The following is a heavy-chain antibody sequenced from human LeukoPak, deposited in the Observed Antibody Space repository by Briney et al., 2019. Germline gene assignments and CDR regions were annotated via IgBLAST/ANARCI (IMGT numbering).Heavy chain of an antibody. D-gene: IGHD5-18*01. CDR1: VFTFCDFY. CDR3: ARDRLQYSYGYDY. V-gene: IGHV3-11*05. CDR2: ISSTGSYT. J-gene: IGHJ4*02. Sequence: GGSLRLSCAASVFTFCDFYMSWIRQAPGKGLEWVSYISSTGSYTDYADSVKGRFTISRDNAKNSLYLQMNSLRAEDTAVYYCARDRLQYSYGYDYWGQGTLVTVSS.